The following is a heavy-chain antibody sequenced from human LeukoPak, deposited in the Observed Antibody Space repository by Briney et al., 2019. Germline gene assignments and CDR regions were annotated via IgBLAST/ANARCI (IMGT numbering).Heavy chain of an antibody. J-gene: IGHJ4*02. D-gene: IGHD4-17*01. Sequence: ASVRVSCKASGYKFTGYYMHWVRQAPGQGLEWMGWINPNSGGTNYAQKFQGRVTMTRDTSISTAYMELSRLRSDDTAVYYCARGSRNPYGDFCFDYWGQGTLVTVSS. V-gene: IGHV1-2*02. CDR3: ARGSRNPYGDFCFDY. CDR1: GYKFTGYY. CDR2: INPNSGGT.